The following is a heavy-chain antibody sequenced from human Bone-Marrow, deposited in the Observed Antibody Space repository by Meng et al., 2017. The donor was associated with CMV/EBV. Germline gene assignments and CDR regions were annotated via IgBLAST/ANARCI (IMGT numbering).Heavy chain of an antibody. CDR3: ARDGYSSSWYWRGYYYYGMDV. CDR1: GGSFSGYY. V-gene: IGHV4-34*01. CDR2: INHSGST. D-gene: IGHD6-13*01. Sequence: SETLSLTCAVYGGSFSGYYWSWIRQPPGKGLEWIGEINHSGSTNYNPSLKSRVTISVDTSKNQFSLKLSSVTAADTAVYYCARDGYSSSWYWRGYYYYGMDVWGQGTTVTVS. J-gene: IGHJ6*02.